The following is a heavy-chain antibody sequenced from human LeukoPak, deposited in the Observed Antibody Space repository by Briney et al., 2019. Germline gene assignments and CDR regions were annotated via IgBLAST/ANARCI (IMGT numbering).Heavy chain of an antibody. Sequence: GGSLRLSCAASGFTFSSYWMSWVRQAPGKGLEWVANIKQDGGETYYVDSVKGRFTISRDNAKNSLYLQMNSLRAEDTALYYCARAYKDRSLAGKKEFFQHWGQGTLVTVSS. CDR2: IKQDGGET. D-gene: IGHD6-19*01. V-gene: IGHV3-7*03. CDR1: GFTFSSYW. CDR3: ARAYKDRSLAGKKEFFQH. J-gene: IGHJ1*01.